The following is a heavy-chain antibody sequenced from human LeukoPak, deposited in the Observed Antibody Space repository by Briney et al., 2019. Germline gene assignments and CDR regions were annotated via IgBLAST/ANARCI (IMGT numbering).Heavy chain of an antibody. J-gene: IGHJ6*02. V-gene: IGHV3-15*01. CDR1: GFTFSNAW. Sequence: GGSLRLSCAASGFTFSNAWMSWVRQAPGKGLEWVGRIKSKTGGGTTDYAAPVKGRFTISRDDSKNTLYLQMNSLKTEDTAVYYCTTQVWDFGAVTISYGMDVWGQGTTVTVSS. CDR3: TTQVWDFGAVTISYGMDV. D-gene: IGHD3-3*01. CDR2: IKSKTGGGTT.